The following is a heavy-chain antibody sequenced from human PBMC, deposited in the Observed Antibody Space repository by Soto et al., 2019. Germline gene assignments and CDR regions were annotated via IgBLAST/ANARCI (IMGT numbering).Heavy chain of an antibody. V-gene: IGHV1-46*01. CDR2: INPSGGST. J-gene: IGHJ6*02. CDR1: GYTFTSYY. CDR3: ARDQAEYGMDV. D-gene: IGHD6-13*01. Sequence: QVQLVQSGAEVKKPGASVKVSCKASGYTFTSYYMHWVRQAPGQGLEWMGVINPSGGSTSYAQKFQGRVTMTRDTSTSTVYMERSSLRSEDTAVYYCARDQAEYGMDVWGQGTTVTVSS.